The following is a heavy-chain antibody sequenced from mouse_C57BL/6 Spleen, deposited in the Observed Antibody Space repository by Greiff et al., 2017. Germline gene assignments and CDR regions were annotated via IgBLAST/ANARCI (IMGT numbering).Heavy chain of an antibody. CDR1: GYTFTSYW. Sequence: VQLQQPGAELVKPGASVKFSCKASGYTFTSYWMHWVKQRPGQGLEWIGMIHPNSGSTNYNEKFKSKATLTVYKSSSTAYMQLSSLTSEDSAVYYCARGYYGSSYRCGMDYWGQGTSVTVSS. CDR2: IHPNSGST. D-gene: IGHD1-1*01. V-gene: IGHV1-64*01. CDR3: ARGYYGSSYRCGMDY. J-gene: IGHJ4*01.